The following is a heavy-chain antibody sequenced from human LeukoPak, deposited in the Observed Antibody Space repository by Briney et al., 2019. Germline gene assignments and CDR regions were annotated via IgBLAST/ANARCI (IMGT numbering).Heavy chain of an antibody. CDR3: ARVVAAAGYYYYYYMDV. D-gene: IGHD6-13*01. J-gene: IGHJ6*03. CDR1: GFTVSSNY. V-gene: IGHV3-66*01. CDR2: IYSGGSA. Sequence: GGSLRLSCAASGFTVSSNYMSWVRQAPGKGLEWVSVIYSGGSAYYADSVKGRFTISRDNSKNTLYLQMNSLRAEDTAVYYCARVVAAAGYYYYYYMDVWGKGTTVTISS.